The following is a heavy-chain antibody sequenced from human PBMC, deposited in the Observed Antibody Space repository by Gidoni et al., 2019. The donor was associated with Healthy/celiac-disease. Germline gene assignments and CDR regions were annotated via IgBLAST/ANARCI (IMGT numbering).Heavy chain of an antibody. CDR2: IYWDDDK. CDR3: AHRLGGDSSPDNWFDP. V-gene: IGHV2-5*02. CDR1: GFSLSTSGVG. Sequence: QITLKESGPTLVKPTQTLTLTCTFSGFSLSTSGVGVGWIRQPPGKALEWLALIYWDDDKRYSPSLKSRLTITKDTSKNQVVLTMTNMDPVDTATYYCAHRLGGDSSPDNWFDPWGQGTLVTVSS. J-gene: IGHJ5*02. D-gene: IGHD2-15*01.